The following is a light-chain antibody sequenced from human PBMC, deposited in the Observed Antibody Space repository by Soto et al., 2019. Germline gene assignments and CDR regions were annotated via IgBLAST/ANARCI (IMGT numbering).Light chain of an antibody. V-gene: IGKV1D-12*01. J-gene: IGKJ5*01. Sequence: DIQVTQSPSSLSAYVGDRVTXXXXASQDIAGYLAWYQHKPGRAPELLIHAASSLQSGVPSRFSGSGSGTDFTLTINSLQPEDFATYYCQQAYSFPITFGQGTRLEI. CDR3: QQAYSFPIT. CDR2: AAS. CDR1: QDIAGY.